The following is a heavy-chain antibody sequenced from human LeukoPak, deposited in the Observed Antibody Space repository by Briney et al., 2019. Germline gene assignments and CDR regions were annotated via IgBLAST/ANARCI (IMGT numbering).Heavy chain of an antibody. J-gene: IGHJ4*02. D-gene: IGHD6-19*01. Sequence: SETLSLTCTVSGGSISSYYWSWIRQPAGKGPEWIGRIYTSGSTNYNPSLKSRVTMSVDTSKNQFSLKLSSVTAADTAVYYCARGLYSSGWYGEVFDYWGQGTLVTVSS. CDR3: ARGLYSSGWYGEVFDY. CDR1: GGSISSYY. V-gene: IGHV4-4*07. CDR2: IYTSGST.